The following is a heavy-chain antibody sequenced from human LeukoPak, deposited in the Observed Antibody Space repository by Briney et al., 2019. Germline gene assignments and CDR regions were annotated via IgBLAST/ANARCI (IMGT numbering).Heavy chain of an antibody. D-gene: IGHD1-1*01. CDR1: GYTFTRYY. CDR3: TRDFAGTTVAFDY. J-gene: IGHJ4*02. V-gene: IGHV1-2*06. Sequence: ASVKVSCKASGYTFTRYYMHWVRQAAGQGLEWMGRINPNSGSTTYAQKFQGRVTMTRDTSISTAYTDLSRLTSDDTAVYYSTRDFAGTTVAFDYWGQGTLVTVS. CDR2: INPNSGST.